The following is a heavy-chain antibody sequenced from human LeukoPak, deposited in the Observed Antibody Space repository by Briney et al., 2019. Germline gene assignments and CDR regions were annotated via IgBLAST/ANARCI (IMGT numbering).Heavy chain of an antibody. D-gene: IGHD3-22*01. J-gene: IGHJ4*02. V-gene: IGHV3-21*01. CDR1: GFTFSNYS. CDR3: AREYYYDSSGYSTFNFDY. CDR2: ISSRSSYI. Sequence: GGSLRLTCAASGFTFSNYSMNWVRQAPGKGLEWVSSISSRSSYIYYAGSVKGRFTISRDNAKNSLYLQMSSVRAEDTAVYYCAREYYYDSSGYSTFNFDYWGQGTQVTASS.